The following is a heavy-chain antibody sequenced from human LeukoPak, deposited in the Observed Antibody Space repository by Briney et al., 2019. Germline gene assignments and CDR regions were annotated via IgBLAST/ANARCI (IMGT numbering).Heavy chain of an antibody. V-gene: IGHV3-30*02. Sequence: GGSLRLSCAASGFTFSSYGMHWVRQAPGKGLEWVAFIRYDGSNEYYADFVKGRFTISRDNSKNTLYLQMNSLRAEDTAVYYCANGDCSSTSCYGGVVDYWGQGTLVTVSS. CDR2: IRYDGSNE. D-gene: IGHD2-2*01. CDR1: GFTFSSYG. CDR3: ANGDCSSTSCYGGVVDY. J-gene: IGHJ4*02.